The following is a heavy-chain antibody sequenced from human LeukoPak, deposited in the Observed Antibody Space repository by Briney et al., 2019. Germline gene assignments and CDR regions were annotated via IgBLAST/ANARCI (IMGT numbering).Heavy chain of an antibody. V-gene: IGHV5-51*01. D-gene: IGHD3-22*01. Sequence: GESLKISRKTSGYSFTTYWIAWVRQMPGKGLEWMGIIHPGRSDIRYSPSFQGPVTISDDKSISTAYLQWSSLEASDTAMYYCTRREDRTGYSDYWGQGTLVTVSS. J-gene: IGHJ4*02. CDR1: GYSFTTYW. CDR2: IHPGRSDI. CDR3: TRREDRTGYSDY.